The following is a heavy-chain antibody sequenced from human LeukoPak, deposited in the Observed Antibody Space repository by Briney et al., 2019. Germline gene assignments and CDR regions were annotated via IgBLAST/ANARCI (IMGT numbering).Heavy chain of an antibody. Sequence: EASVKVSCKASGYIFTDYYMHWVRQAPGQGLEWMGWINPNSSGTSYAQRFQGRVTMTRDTSISTAYMELSRLRSDDTAVYYCARDPPGSATSRQVFDVWGQGTMVTVSS. CDR2: INPNSSGT. CDR1: GYIFTDYY. D-gene: IGHD4-11*01. CDR3: ARDPPGSATSRQVFDV. V-gene: IGHV1-2*02. J-gene: IGHJ3*01.